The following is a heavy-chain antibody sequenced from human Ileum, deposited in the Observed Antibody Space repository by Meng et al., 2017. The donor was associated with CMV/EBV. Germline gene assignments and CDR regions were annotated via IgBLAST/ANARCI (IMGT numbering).Heavy chain of an antibody. J-gene: IGHJ4*02. Sequence: FSLSTRGVGVGWIRQPPGKALDWVALIYWNDDRLYSPSLKSMLTITRDTSKNQVVLTMTNIDPVDTATYYCAHLYDFWSGHLDYLDYWGQGTLVTVSS. V-gene: IGHV2-5*01. CDR2: IYWNDDR. CDR1: FSLSTRGVG. CDR3: AHLYDFWSGHLDYLDY. D-gene: IGHD3-3*01.